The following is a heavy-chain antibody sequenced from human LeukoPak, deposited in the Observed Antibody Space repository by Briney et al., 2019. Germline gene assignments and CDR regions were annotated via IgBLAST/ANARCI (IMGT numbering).Heavy chain of an antibody. CDR2: ISSSGSTI. CDR1: GFTFSDYY. Sequence: GSLRLSCAASGFTFSDYYMSWIRQVPGKGLEWVSYISSSGSTIYYADSVKGRFTISRDNSKNTLYLQMNSLRAEDTAVYYCAKDDSSGYYSYYFDYWGQGTLVTVSS. CDR3: AKDDSSGYYSYYFDY. D-gene: IGHD3-22*01. J-gene: IGHJ4*02. V-gene: IGHV3-11*01.